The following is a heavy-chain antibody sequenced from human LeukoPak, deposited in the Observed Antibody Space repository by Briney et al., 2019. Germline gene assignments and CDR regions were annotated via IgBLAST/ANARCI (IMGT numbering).Heavy chain of an antibody. CDR2: ISSSSSTI. D-gene: IGHD5-12*01. V-gene: IGHV3-48*01. CDR3: ARQGVGYSGYDFFAYYCYYYYMDV. CDR1: GFTFSSYS. Sequence: PGGSLRLSCAASGFTFSSYSMNWVRQAPGKGLEWVSYISSSSSTIYYADSVKGRFTISRDNAKNSLYLQMNSLRAEDTAVYYCARQGVGYSGYDFFAYYCYYYYMDVWGKGTTVTVSS. J-gene: IGHJ6*03.